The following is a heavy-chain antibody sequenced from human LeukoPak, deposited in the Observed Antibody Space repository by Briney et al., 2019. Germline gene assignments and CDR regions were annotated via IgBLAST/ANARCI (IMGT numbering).Heavy chain of an antibody. CDR2: ISPSGSTI. J-gene: IGHJ4*02. V-gene: IGHV3-11*04. Sequence: KPGGSLRHSCAASGFTFSDNYLSWVRQAPGKGLEWISYISPSGSTIYYADSVKGRFTISRDNAKNSLYLQMNSLRAEDTALYHCVTYAYWGQGTLVTVSS. CDR3: VTYAY. CDR1: GFTFSDNY. D-gene: IGHD1-20*01.